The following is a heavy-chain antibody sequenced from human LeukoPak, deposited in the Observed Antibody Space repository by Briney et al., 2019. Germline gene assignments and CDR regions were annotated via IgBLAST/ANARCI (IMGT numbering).Heavy chain of an antibody. CDR3: ARDTYYYGSGGYYYYYYMDV. D-gene: IGHD3-10*01. CDR2: INPNSGGT. V-gene: IGHV1-2*02. J-gene: IGHJ6*03. Sequence: ASVKVSCKASGYTFTSYDINWVRQATGQGLEWMGWINPNSGGTNYAQKFQGRVTMTRDTSISTAYMELSRLRSDDTAVYYCARDTYYYGSGGYYYYYYMDVWGKGTTVTVSS. CDR1: GYTFTSYD.